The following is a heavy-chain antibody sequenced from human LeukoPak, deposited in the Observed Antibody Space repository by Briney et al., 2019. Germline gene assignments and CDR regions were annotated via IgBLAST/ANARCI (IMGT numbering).Heavy chain of an antibody. CDR2: INHSGST. D-gene: IGHD5-24*01. CDR1: GGSFSGYY. V-gene: IGHV4-34*01. Sequence: PSETLSLTCAVYGGSFSGYYWCWIRQPPGKGLEWIGEINHSGSTNYNPSLKSRVTISVDTSKNQFSLKLSSVTAADTAVYYCARRDGYNRSFDYWGQGTLVTVSS. J-gene: IGHJ4*02. CDR3: ARRDGYNRSFDY.